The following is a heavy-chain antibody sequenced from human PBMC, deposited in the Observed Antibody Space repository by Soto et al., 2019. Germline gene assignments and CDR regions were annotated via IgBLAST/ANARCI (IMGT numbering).Heavy chain of an antibody. CDR3: ARYDHGDYVRLTDC. CDR1: GYTFTNYG. CDR2: ISPYKGHT. D-gene: IGHD3-16*01. J-gene: IGHJ4*02. Sequence: QVQLLQSGAEVKKPGASVKVSCTTSGYTFTNYGITWVRQAPGQGLEWMGGISPYKGHTNYAQKLQGRVTLTTDTSTRTAYMELRSLTSDDTAVYYCARYDHGDYVRLTDCWGQGTLVTVSS. V-gene: IGHV1-18*04.